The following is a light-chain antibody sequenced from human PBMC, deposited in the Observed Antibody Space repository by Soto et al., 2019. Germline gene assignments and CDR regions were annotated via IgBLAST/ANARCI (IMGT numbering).Light chain of an antibody. CDR1: SSNIGAGYD. CDR2: GGS. J-gene: IGLJ1*01. V-gene: IGLV1-40*01. Sequence: QSALTQPPSVSGAPGQRVTISCTGSSSNIGAGYDVHWYQHQPGTAPKLLIYGGSSRPSGVPDRFSGSKSGTSASLAITGLQAEDEADYYCQSYDRSLSGTVFGTGTRSPS. CDR3: QSYDRSLSGTV.